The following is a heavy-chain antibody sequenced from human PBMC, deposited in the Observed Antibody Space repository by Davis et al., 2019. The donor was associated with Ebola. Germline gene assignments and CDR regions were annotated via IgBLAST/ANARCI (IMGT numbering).Heavy chain of an antibody. Sequence: GGSLRLSCTDSVITFSSYAMTWVRQAPGKGLEWVSAISGSGGSTYYADSVKGRFTISRDNAKNSLYLQMNSLRAEDTAVYYCARDSTEDDYGDYIVSRHYYYGMDVWGKGTTVTVSS. CDR1: VITFSSYA. D-gene: IGHD4-17*01. CDR3: ARDSTEDDYGDYIVSRHYYYGMDV. J-gene: IGHJ6*04. V-gene: IGHV3-23*01. CDR2: ISGSGGST.